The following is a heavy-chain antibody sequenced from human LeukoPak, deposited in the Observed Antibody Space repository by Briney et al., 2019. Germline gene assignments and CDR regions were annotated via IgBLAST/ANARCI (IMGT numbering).Heavy chain of an antibody. V-gene: IGHV4-39*07. J-gene: IGHJ3*02. CDR1: GGSISSRSYY. CDR3: ARGPGALSNEAFDI. D-gene: IGHD1-1*01. CDR2: IYYSGST. Sequence: PSETLSLTCTVSGGSISSRSYYWGWLRQPPGKGLEWIGSIYYSGSTYYNPSLKSRVTISVDTSKNQFYLKLSSVTAADTAVYYCARGPGALSNEAFDIWGQGTIVTVSS.